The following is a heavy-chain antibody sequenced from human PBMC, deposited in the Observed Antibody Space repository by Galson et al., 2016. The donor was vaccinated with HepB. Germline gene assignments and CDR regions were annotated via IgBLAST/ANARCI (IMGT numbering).Heavy chain of an antibody. CDR1: GFTFSNYW. Sequence: SLRLSCAASGFTFSNYWMHWVRQAPGKGLVWVSRIDEDGSETSYADSVKGRFTISRDNAKNTLYLQVNSLRVEDTAVYYCTRDTFGPTDSWGQGTLVSVSP. V-gene: IGHV3-74*01. J-gene: IGHJ4*02. CDR3: TRDTFGPTDS. D-gene: IGHD3-16*01. CDR2: IDEDGSET.